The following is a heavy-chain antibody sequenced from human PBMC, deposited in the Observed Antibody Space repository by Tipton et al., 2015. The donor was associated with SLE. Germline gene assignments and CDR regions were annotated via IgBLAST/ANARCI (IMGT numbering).Heavy chain of an antibody. Sequence: TLSLTCAVYGGSFSGCHWSWIRQPPGKGLEWIGEINHSGGTNHNSSLKSRVTISVDTSKNQFSLKLSSVTAADTAVYYCATYSSRPDYYYYMDVWGKGTTVTVSS. CDR1: GGSFSGCH. CDR3: ATYSSRPDYYYYMDV. J-gene: IGHJ6*03. V-gene: IGHV4-34*09. CDR2: INHSGGT. D-gene: IGHD6-13*01.